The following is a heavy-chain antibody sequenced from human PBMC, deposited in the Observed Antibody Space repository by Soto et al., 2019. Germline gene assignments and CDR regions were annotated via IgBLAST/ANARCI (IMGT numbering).Heavy chain of an antibody. J-gene: IGHJ6*03. Sequence: ASVKVSCKASGYTFTSYAMHWVRQAPGQRLEWMGWINAGNGNTKYSQKFQGRVTITRNTSTSTAYMELSSLRSEDTAVYYCARSYYDDYYMDVWGKGTTVTVSS. CDR2: INAGNGNT. CDR3: ARSYYDDYYMDV. V-gene: IGHV1-3*01. CDR1: GYTFTSYA. D-gene: IGHD3-3*01.